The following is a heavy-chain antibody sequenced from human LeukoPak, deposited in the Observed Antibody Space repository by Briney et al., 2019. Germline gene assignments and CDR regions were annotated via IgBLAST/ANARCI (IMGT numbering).Heavy chain of an antibody. J-gene: IGHJ4*02. D-gene: IGHD1-14*01. Sequence: GRSLRLSCAGSGFTFGGYGMHWFRQTPGKGLEWVAVIAYDGSRAFYADSVKGRFTISRDNSKDTMSVQMDDLRAEDTTVYYCTRYNNDHFDYWGQGTLVTVSS. CDR3: TRYNNDHFDY. CDR1: GFTFGGYG. CDR2: IAYDGSRA. V-gene: IGHV3-33*01.